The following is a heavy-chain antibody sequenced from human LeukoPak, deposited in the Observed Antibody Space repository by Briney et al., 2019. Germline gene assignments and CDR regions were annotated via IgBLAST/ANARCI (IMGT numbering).Heavy chain of an antibody. V-gene: IGHV4-59*08. Sequence: SETLSLTCTVSGGSISIYYWSWIRQPPGKGLEWIGYIYYSGSTNYNPSLKSRVTISVDTSKNQFSLKLSSVTAADTAVYYCARRSVGVSDYFDYWGQGTLVTVSS. CDR1: GGSISIYY. J-gene: IGHJ4*02. CDR3: ARRSVGVSDYFDY. D-gene: IGHD3-10*01. CDR2: IYYSGST.